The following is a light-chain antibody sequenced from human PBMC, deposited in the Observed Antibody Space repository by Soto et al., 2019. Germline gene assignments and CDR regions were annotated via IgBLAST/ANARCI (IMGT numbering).Light chain of an antibody. CDR1: SANIGAGYD. Sequence: QAVVTQPPSVSGAPGLRVTISCTGTSANIGAGYDVHWYQQLPGTAPKLLIYGDNNRPSGVPDRFSGSKSGTSASLAITGLQAEDEADYYCQSYDNSLSGSWIFGGGTKLTVL. CDR2: GDN. V-gene: IGLV1-40*01. CDR3: QSYDNSLSGSWI. J-gene: IGLJ2*01.